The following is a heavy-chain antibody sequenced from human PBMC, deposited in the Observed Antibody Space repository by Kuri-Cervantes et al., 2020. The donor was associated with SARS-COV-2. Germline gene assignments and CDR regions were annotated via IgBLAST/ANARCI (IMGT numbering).Heavy chain of an antibody. D-gene: IGHD2-15*01. J-gene: IGHJ4*02. CDR3: ARGGIGSWYSPTLDY. V-gene: IGHV3-53*01. Sequence: GESLKISCAASGFTVSSNYMSWVRQAPGKGLEWVSVIYSGDSTYYADSVKGRFTISRDNSKNTLYLQMNSLRAEDTAVYYCARGGIGSWYSPTLDYWGQGTLVTVSS. CDR2: IYSGDST. CDR1: GFTVSSNY.